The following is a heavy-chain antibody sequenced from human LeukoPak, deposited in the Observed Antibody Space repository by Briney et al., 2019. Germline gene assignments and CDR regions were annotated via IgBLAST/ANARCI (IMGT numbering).Heavy chain of an antibody. J-gene: IGHJ4*02. CDR2: INTDGSST. CDR1: GFTFSSYW. CDR3: ARDRGGGDGYNPDY. D-gene: IGHD5-24*01. V-gene: IGHV3-74*01. Sequence: GGSLRLSCAASGFTFSSYWMHWVRQALRKGLVWVSLINTDGSSTSYADSVKGRFTISRDNAKNTLYLQMNSLRAEDTAVYYCARDRGGGDGYNPDYWGQGTLVTVSS.